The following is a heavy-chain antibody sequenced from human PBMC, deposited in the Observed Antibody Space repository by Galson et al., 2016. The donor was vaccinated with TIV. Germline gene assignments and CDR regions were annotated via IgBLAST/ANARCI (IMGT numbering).Heavy chain of an antibody. J-gene: IGHJ5*02. CDR1: GFTFSTQS. CDR3: ARGLGNSNYYTHRFDP. Sequence: SLRLSCAASGFTFSTQSMNWFRQAPGRGLEWISYIRSSGAAIYYADSVQGRFTIPRDNVKNSLYLQMNSLRAEDTAVYYCARGLGNSNYYTHRFDPWGHGTLVTVSS. D-gene: IGHD4-11*01. CDR2: IRSSGAAI. V-gene: IGHV3-48*01.